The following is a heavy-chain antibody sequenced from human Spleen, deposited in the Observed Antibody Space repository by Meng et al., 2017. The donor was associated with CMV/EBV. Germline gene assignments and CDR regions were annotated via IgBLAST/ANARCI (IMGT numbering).Heavy chain of an antibody. CDR3: ARDRLAAAGLYNWFDP. CDR1: GFTFSDYY. V-gene: IGHV3-11*04. Sequence: GGSLRLSCAASGFTFSDYYMSWIRQAPGKGLEWVSYISSSGTTIYYADSVKGRFTISRDNANNSLYLQMNSLRDEDTAVYYCARDRLAAAGLYNWFDPWGQGTLVTVSS. J-gene: IGHJ5*02. CDR2: ISSSGTTI. D-gene: IGHD6-13*01.